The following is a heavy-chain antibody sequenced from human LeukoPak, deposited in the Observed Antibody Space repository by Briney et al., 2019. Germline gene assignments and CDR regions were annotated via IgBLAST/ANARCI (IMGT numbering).Heavy chain of an antibody. CDR3: ASRSYYDSSGYYGY. D-gene: IGHD3-22*01. CDR1: GYTFTGHY. Sequence: ASVKVSCKASGYTFTGHYMHWVRQAPGQGLEWMGWISAYNGNTNYAQKLQGRVTMTTDTSTSTAYMELRSLRSDDTAVYYCASRSYYDSSGYYGYWGQGTLVTVSS. CDR2: ISAYNGNT. V-gene: IGHV1-18*04. J-gene: IGHJ4*02.